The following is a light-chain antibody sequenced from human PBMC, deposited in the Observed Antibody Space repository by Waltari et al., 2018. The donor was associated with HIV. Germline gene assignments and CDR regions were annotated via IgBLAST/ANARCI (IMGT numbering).Light chain of an antibody. CDR1: Q. CDR3: QQYYTLPPT. CDR2: RAS. V-gene: IGKV4-1*01. Sequence: DIVMTQSPDSLTVSLGERATISCRSSQKPRQSPKVLIYRASTRAFGVSDRFTGSGSGTNFSLTISGLQADDLAVYYCQQYYTLPPTFGGGTKVEIK. J-gene: IGKJ4*01.